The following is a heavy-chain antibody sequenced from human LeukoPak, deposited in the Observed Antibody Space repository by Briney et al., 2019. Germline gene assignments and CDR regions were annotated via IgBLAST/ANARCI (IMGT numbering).Heavy chain of an antibody. Sequence: HPGGSLRLSCAASGFTFSNYGMTWVRQAPGKGLEWVSAISGSGGYTYYADSVKGRFTISRDNSKNTLYLQMNSLRAEDTAVYYCAKDQCRGGTCYSDYWGQGTLVTVSS. CDR3: AKDQCRGGTCYSDY. CDR1: GFTFSNYG. J-gene: IGHJ4*02. CDR2: ISGSGGYT. V-gene: IGHV3-23*01. D-gene: IGHD2-15*01.